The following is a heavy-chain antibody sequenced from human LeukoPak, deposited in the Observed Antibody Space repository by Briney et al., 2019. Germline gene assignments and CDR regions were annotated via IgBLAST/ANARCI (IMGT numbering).Heavy chain of an antibody. V-gene: IGHV1-69*13. J-gene: IGHJ6*03. CDR3: ARATDIVVVPAATRFLEGSLEHGYYYYMDV. D-gene: IGHD2-2*01. CDR2: IIPIFGTA. CDR1: GGTFSSYA. Sequence: SVNVFCKASGGTFSSYAISWVRQAPGQGLEWMGGIIPIFGTANYAQKFQGRVTITADESTSTAYMELSSLRSEDTAVYYCARATDIVVVPAATRFLEGSLEHGYYYYMDVWGKGTTVTVSS.